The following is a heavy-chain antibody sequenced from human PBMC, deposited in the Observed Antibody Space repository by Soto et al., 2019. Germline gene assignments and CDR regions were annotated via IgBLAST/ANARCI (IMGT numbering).Heavy chain of an antibody. CDR1: GFTFSNYG. V-gene: IGHV1-18*01. CDR2: VSANNGHT. D-gene: IGHD2-8*01. Sequence: QGQLVQSGAEVKKPGASVKLSCKASGFTFSNYGLNWVRQAPGQGLEWMGWVSANNGHTNYAQNRQGRVSMTTDTSTSTAYMELRGLTFDDTAVYYCARDIESVTAKHFFYYYAMDVWGQGTTVTVSS. CDR3: ARDIESVTAKHFFYYYAMDV. J-gene: IGHJ6*02.